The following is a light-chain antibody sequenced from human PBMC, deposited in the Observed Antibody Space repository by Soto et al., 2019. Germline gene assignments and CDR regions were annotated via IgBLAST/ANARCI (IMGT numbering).Light chain of an antibody. V-gene: IGLV1-40*01. CDR3: RSYASSRSGAV. J-gene: IGLJ2*01. CDR2: GNS. CDR1: SSNIGAGHD. Sequence: QSVLTQPPSVSGAPGQRVTISCTGSSSNIGAGHDVHWYQQLPGTAPKLLIYGNSNRPSGVPDRFSGSKSGTSASLAITGLQAEDEAYYYCRSYASSRSGAVFGGGTKLTVL.